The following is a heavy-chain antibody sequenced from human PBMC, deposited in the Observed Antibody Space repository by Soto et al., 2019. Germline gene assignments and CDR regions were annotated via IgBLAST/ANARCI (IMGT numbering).Heavy chain of an antibody. CDR2: ISYDGSNK. Sequence: QVQLVESGGGVVQPGRSLRLSCAASGFTFSSYAMHWVRQAPGKGLEWVAVISYDGSNKYYADSVKGRFTISRDNSTTTLYLQMNSLGAEDTAVYYCARDPLWGTAMVLWYFDLWGRGTLVTVSS. D-gene: IGHD5-18*01. CDR1: GFTFSSYA. J-gene: IGHJ2*01. V-gene: IGHV3-30-3*01. CDR3: ARDPLWGTAMVLWYFDL.